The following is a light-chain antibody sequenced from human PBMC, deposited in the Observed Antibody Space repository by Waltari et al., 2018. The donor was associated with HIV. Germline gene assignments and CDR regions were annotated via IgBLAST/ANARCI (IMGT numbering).Light chain of an antibody. Sequence: DFQLTHSPSFPPPPAGDGLTLTCRASQGISSSLAWYQQKPGKAPNLLIFDASTLQVGVPSRFSGSGSGTEFTLTVDSLQPEDFATYYCQQLKSYPHTFGGGTRVEI. CDR1: QGISSS. J-gene: IGKJ4*01. CDR2: DAS. CDR3: QQLKSYPHT. V-gene: IGKV1-9*01.